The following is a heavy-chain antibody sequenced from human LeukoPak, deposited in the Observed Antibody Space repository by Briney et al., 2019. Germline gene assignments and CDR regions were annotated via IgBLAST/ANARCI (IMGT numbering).Heavy chain of an antibody. CDR2: IYTSGST. CDR3: ARAPLYYYYMDV. J-gene: IGHJ6*03. CDR1: GGSISSGSYY. V-gene: IGHV4-61*02. Sequence: SETLSPTCNDSGGSISSGSYYWSWIRQPAGKGLEWIGRIYTSGSTNCNPSLKSRVTISVDTSKNQFSLKLSSVTAADTAVYYCARAPLYYYYMDVWGKGTTVTVSS.